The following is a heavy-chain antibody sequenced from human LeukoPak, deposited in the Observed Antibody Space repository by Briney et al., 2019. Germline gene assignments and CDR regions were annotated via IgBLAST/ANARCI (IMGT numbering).Heavy chain of an antibody. CDR2: IYYSGST. V-gene: IGHV4-59*01. Sequence: SETLSLTCTVSGGSISSYYWSWIRQPPGKGLGWIGYIYYSGSTNYNPSLKSRVTISVDTSKNQFSLKLSSVTAADTAVYYCARGVWSGYYTNYYYYMDVWDKGTTVTVSS. CDR3: ARGVWSGYYTNYYYYMDV. J-gene: IGHJ6*03. D-gene: IGHD3-3*01. CDR1: GGSISSYY.